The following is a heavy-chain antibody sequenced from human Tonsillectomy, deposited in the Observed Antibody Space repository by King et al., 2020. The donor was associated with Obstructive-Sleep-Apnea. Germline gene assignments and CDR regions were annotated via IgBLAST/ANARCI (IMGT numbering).Heavy chain of an antibody. D-gene: IGHD6-19*01. CDR3: ARDRYSSGEGFDY. CDR2: INEEGSEK. V-gene: IGHV3-7*03. J-gene: IGHJ4*02. CDR1: GFTFSSYW. Sequence: VQLVESGGGLVQPGGSLRLSCAASGFTFSSYWMSVVRQAPGKGLEWVANINEEGSEKYYVDSVKGRVTISRDNAKNSLYLQMNSLRAEDTAVYYCARDRYSSGEGFDYWGQGTLVTVSS.